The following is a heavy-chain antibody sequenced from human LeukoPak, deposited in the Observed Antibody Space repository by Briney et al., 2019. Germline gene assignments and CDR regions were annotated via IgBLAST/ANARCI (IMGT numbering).Heavy chain of an antibody. J-gene: IGHJ4*02. CDR2: IYYSGST. CDR1: GGSISSSSYY. D-gene: IGHD1-26*01. Sequence: PSETLFLTCTVSGGSISSSSYYWGWIRQPPGKGLEWIGSIYYSGSTYYNPSLKSRVTISIDTSKNQFSLKLSSVTAADTAVYYCARQEVRSGSYIGGDYFDYWGQGTLVTVSS. CDR3: ARQEVRSGSYIGGDYFDY. V-gene: IGHV4-39*01.